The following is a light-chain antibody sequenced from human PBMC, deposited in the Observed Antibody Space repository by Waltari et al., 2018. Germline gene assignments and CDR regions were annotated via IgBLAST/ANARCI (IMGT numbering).Light chain of an antibody. CDR3: QQSSSSPIT. CDR1: QNIDNY. CDR2: ASS. J-gene: IGKJ3*01. Sequence: DIQMTQSPSSLSASVGDRVIITCRASQNIDNYLNWYQQKPGKAPKILIFASSNLQSGVPSRFSGDGSGTDFTLTISTLQPADFATYYCQQSSSSPITFGPGTKVDVK. V-gene: IGKV1-39*01.